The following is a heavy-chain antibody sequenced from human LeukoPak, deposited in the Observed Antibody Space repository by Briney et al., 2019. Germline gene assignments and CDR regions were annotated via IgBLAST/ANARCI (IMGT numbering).Heavy chain of an antibody. Sequence: PSETLSLICAVYGGSFSGYYWSWIRQPPGKGLEWIGEINHSGSTNYNPSLKSRVTISVDTSKNQFSLKLSSVTAADTAVYYCARFLDCSGGSCADLDYWGQGTLVTVSS. CDR1: GGSFSGYY. CDR3: ARFLDCSGGSCADLDY. J-gene: IGHJ4*02. CDR2: INHSGST. D-gene: IGHD2-15*01. V-gene: IGHV4-34*01.